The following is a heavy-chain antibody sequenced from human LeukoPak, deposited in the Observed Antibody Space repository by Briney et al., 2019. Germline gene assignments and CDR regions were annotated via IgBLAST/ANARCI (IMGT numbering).Heavy chain of an antibody. D-gene: IGHD6-13*01. Sequence: SETLSLTCAVSGYSISSGYYWGWIRQPPGKGLEWIGSIYYSGSTYYNPSLKSRVTISVDTSKNQFSLKLSSVTAADTAVYYCARHSIAAAGYYYWGQGTLVTVSS. CDR2: IYYSGST. CDR1: GYSISSGYY. J-gene: IGHJ4*02. CDR3: ARHSIAAAGYYY. V-gene: IGHV4-38-2*01.